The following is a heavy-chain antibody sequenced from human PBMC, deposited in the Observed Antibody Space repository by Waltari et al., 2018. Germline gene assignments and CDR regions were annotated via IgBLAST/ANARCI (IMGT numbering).Heavy chain of an antibody. CDR2: ISNNGGTT. V-gene: IGHV3-64*01. D-gene: IGHD6-19*01. CDR3: ARGGWESSGWPFDF. CDR1: GLSFTTSA. Sequence: EVQIVESGGGLVQPGGSLRLSCTDAGLSFTTSAIHWVRQAPGKGLEYVSGISNNGGTTYYANSVKGRFTISRDNFENTVFLQMGSLRAEDTAVYYCARGGWESSGWPFDFWGQGTLVTVSS. J-gene: IGHJ4*02.